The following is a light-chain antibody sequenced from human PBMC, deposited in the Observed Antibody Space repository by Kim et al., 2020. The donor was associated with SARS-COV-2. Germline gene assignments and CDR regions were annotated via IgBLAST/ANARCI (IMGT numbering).Light chain of an antibody. J-gene: IGLJ2*01. CDR1: ALPKQY. V-gene: IGLV3-25*03. CDR2: EDS. Sequence: SPGQTVRITCSGEALPKQYAYWYQQKPGQAPVLVIYEDSERPSGIPERFSGSSSGTTVTLTISGVQAEDEADYYCQSADSSGTLVVFGGGTKLTVL. CDR3: QSADSSGTLVV.